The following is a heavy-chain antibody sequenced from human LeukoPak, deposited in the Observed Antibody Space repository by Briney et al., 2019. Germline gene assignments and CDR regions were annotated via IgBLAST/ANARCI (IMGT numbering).Heavy chain of an antibody. CDR2: IYTSGST. J-gene: IGHJ4*02. Sequence: SETLSLTCTVSGGSISSYYWSWIRQPAGKGLEWIGRIYTSGSTNYNPSLKSRVTMSVDTSKNQFSLKLSSVTAADTAVYYCARESGYSNHYYFDYWGQGTLVTVSS. CDR3: ARESGYSNHYYFDY. V-gene: IGHV4-4*07. D-gene: IGHD4-11*01. CDR1: GGSISSYY.